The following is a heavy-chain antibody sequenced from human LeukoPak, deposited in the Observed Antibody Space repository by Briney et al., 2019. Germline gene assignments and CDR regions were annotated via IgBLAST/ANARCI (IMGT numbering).Heavy chain of an antibody. CDR3: AKSSTPHYYDSSGYNY. CDR1: GFTFSSYV. D-gene: IGHD3-22*01. CDR2: IRYDGSNK. Sequence: PGGSLRLSCAASGFTFSSYVMHWVRQAPGKGLEWVAFIRYDGSNKYYADSVKGRFTISRDNSKNTLYLQMNSLRAEDTAVYYCAKSSTPHYYDSSGYNYWGQGTLVTVSS. V-gene: IGHV3-30*02. J-gene: IGHJ4*02.